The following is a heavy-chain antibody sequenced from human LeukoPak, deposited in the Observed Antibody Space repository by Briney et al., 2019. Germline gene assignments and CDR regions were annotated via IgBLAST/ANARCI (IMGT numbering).Heavy chain of an antibody. D-gene: IGHD1-26*01. V-gene: IGHV4-39*07. Sequence: SETLSLTCTVSGDSISSSSYYWGWIRQPPGKGLEWIGSIYYSGSTYYDPSLQSRLTISLDTSKNQFSLQLSSVTAADTAVYYCARAVVGATPFDYWGQGTLVIVSS. CDR1: GDSISSSSYY. CDR2: IYYSGST. J-gene: IGHJ4*02. CDR3: ARAVVGATPFDY.